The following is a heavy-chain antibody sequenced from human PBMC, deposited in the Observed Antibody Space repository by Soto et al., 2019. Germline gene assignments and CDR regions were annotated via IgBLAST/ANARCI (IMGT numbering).Heavy chain of an antibody. V-gene: IGHV4-30-2*01. J-gene: IGHJ4*02. CDR2: IYHSVST. CDR3: ARGPEY. CDR1: GASISSGGYS. Sequence: QLQLQESGSGLVKPSQTLSLTCAVSGASISSGGYSWSWIRQPPGQGLEWIAYIYHSVSTYYNPSLKRRFTISVDRSKNQFSLKLSSVTAADTAGYYCARGPEYWGPGTLVTVSS.